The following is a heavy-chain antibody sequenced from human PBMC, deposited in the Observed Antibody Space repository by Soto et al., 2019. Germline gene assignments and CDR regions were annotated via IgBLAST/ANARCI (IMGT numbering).Heavy chain of an antibody. CDR3: ARDVDYNNWVLYY. V-gene: IGHV4-4*07. J-gene: IGHJ4*02. CDR1: GGSITGYY. Sequence: SETLSLTCTVSGGSITGYYWTWIRQPAGKGLEWIGRVYSSGSTNYNPSLKSRVTMSVDASKNQFSLKLHSVTAADTAVYYCARDVDYNNWVLYYWGQGSLVTVSS. CDR2: VYSSGST. D-gene: IGHD1-1*01.